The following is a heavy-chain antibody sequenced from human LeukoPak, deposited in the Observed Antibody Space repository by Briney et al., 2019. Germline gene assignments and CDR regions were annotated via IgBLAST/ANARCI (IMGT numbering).Heavy chain of an antibody. CDR1: GGSISSSSYY. CDR2: IYYSGST. Sequence: SETLSLTCTVSGGSISSSSYYWGGIRQPPGKGLEWIGSIYYSGSTYYNPSLKSPVTISLDTSKNQFSLKLSSVTAADTAVYYCARKCDYGDYDDAFDIWGQGTMVTVSS. CDR3: ARKCDYGDYDDAFDI. V-gene: IGHV4-39*01. D-gene: IGHD4-17*01. J-gene: IGHJ3*02.